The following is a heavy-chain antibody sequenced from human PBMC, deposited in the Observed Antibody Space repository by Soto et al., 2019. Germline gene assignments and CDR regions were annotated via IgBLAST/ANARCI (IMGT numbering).Heavy chain of an antibody. Sequence: GSLSLSCVASGLTVSSNFMSWVRQAPGKGLEWVSVIYSGGGTHYADSVKGRFTISRDSSMNTLYLQMKSLRAEDTAVYYCARAREIRIEAAGTWTYWGQGSLVTVSS. J-gene: IGHJ4*02. CDR2: IYSGGGT. V-gene: IGHV3-53*01. CDR1: GLTVSSNF. D-gene: IGHD6-13*01. CDR3: ARAREIRIEAAGTWTY.